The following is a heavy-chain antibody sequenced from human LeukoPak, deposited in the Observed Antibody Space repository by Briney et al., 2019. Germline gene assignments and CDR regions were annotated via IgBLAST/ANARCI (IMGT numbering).Heavy chain of an antibody. J-gene: IGHJ6*02. D-gene: IGHD6-19*01. V-gene: IGHV3-23*01. CDR3: AKIRDWYMYHGLDG. CDR1: GFTFSNYA. Sequence: TGGSLRLSCAASGFTFSNYALSWVRQAPGKGPEWVSSISNSGGSTYYADPVKGRFTISRDNSKNTLYLQVNSLRAEDTATYYWAKIRDWYMYHGLDGWGHGTTVTVSS. CDR2: ISNSGGST.